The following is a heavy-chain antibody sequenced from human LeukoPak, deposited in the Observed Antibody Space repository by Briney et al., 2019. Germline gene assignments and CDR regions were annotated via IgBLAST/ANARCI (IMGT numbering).Heavy chain of an antibody. CDR1: GGTFSSYA. D-gene: IGHD6-19*01. Sequence: ASVKVSCKASGGTFSSYAIRWVRQAPGQGLEWMGGIIPMFGTADYAQKLQGRVTITADKSTSTAYMELSSLRSEDTAVYYCARDYSSGWYNWFDPWGQGTLVTVSS. CDR2: IIPMFGTA. CDR3: ARDYSSGWYNWFDP. V-gene: IGHV1-69*06. J-gene: IGHJ5*02.